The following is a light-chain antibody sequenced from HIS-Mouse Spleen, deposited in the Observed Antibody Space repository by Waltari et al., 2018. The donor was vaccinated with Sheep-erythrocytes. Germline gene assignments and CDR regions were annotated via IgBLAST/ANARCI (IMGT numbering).Light chain of an antibody. CDR3: QAWDSSTAV. CDR2: QDS. V-gene: IGLV3-1*01. J-gene: IGLJ2*01. CDR1: KLGDQY. Sequence: SYELTQPPSVSVSPGQTASIPCSGDKLGDQYACWYQQKPGQSPVLVIYQDSKRPSGITERFSGSNSGNTATLTISGTQAMDEADYYCQAWDSSTAVFGGGTKLTVL.